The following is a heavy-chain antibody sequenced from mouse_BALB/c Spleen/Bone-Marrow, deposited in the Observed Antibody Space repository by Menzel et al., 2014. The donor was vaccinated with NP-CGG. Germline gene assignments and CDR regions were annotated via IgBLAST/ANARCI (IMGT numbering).Heavy chain of an antibody. D-gene: IGHD2-10*01. CDR1: GFNIKDTY. J-gene: IGHJ4*01. Sequence: VQLKQSEAELVKPGASVKLSCTASGFNIKDTYMHWVKQRPEQGLEWIGRIDPANGNTKYDPKFQGKATITADTSSNTAYLQLSSLTSEGTAVYFCARAYYGNYPYAMDYWGQGTTVTVSS. CDR2: IDPANGNT. V-gene: IGHV14-3*02. CDR3: ARAYYGNYPYAMDY.